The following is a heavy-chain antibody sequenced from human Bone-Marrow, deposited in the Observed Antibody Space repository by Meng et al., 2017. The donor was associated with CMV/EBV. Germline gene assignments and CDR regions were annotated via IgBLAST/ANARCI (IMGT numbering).Heavy chain of an antibody. Sequence: GGSLRLSWAASGFTFSSYARHWVRQAPGKGLEWVAFISYDGSNKYYADSVKGRFAISRDNSKNTRYLQMNSLRAEDTAVYYCARNGVRGVWGYYFDYWGQGPLVTVSS. V-gene: IGHV3-30*09. J-gene: IGHJ4*02. CDR3: ARNGVRGVWGYYFDY. D-gene: IGHD3-10*01. CDR1: GFTFSSYA. CDR2: ISYDGSNK.